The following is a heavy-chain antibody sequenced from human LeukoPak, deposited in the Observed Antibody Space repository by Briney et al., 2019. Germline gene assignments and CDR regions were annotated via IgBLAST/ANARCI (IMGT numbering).Heavy chain of an antibody. J-gene: IGHJ6*02. CDR2: INHSGST. D-gene: IGHD3-3*01. V-gene: IGHV4-34*01. Sequence: SETLSLTCAVYGGSFSGYYWSWIRQPPGKGLEWIGEINHSGSTNYNPSLKSRVTISVDTSKNQFSPKLSSVTAADTAVYYCARERRTIFGVVNPILASPYYYYGMDVWGQGTTVTVSS. CDR1: GGSFSGYY. CDR3: ARERRTIFGVVNPILASPYYYYGMDV.